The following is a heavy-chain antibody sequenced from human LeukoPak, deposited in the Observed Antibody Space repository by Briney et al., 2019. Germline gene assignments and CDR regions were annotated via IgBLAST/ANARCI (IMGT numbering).Heavy chain of an antibody. CDR2: IKTDGSEK. Sequence: GGSLRPSCEGSGFTFSNYWMGWVRQAPGKGLQWVANIKTDGSEKYYVDSVKGRFTISRDNSKNTLYLQMNSLRAEDTAVYYCAKQFRVVAGTNYMDVWGKGTTVTVS. V-gene: IGHV3-7*01. CDR1: GFTFSNYW. D-gene: IGHD6-19*01. J-gene: IGHJ6*03. CDR3: AKQFRVVAGTNYMDV.